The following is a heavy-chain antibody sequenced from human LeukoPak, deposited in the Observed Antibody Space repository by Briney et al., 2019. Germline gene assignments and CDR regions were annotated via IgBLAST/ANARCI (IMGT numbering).Heavy chain of an antibody. J-gene: IGHJ4*02. D-gene: IGHD2-2*01. CDR1: GFTFSRYW. CDR3: ATYTSSYFDY. V-gene: IGHV3-74*01. CDR2: INSDGSST. Sequence: GGSLRLSCAASGFTFSRYWMHWVRQAPGKGLVWVSHINSDGSSTIYADSVKGRFTISRDNAKNTLYLQMNSLRAEDTAVYYCATYTSSYFDYWGQGTLVTVSS.